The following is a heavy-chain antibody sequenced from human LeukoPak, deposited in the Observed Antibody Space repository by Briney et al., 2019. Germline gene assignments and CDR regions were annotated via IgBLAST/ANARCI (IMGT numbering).Heavy chain of an antibody. V-gene: IGHV3-23*01. CDR2: IRDGGPS. CDR1: GLTFTSSA. D-gene: IGHD6-19*01. Sequence: PGGSLRLSCADSGLTFTSSAMSWVRQAPGKGLEWGSTIRDGGPSYYADSVRGRFTISRDISKNTLYLQMNSLRAEDTAIYYFAKDYDRSGWEPDHWVQGTLVTDCS. CDR3: AKDYDRSGWEPDH. J-gene: IGHJ4*02.